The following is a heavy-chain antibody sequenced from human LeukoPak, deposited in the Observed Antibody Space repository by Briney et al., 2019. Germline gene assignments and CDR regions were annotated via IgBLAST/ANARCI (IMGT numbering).Heavy chain of an antibody. Sequence: GGSLRLSCAASGFTFRNSWMHWVRQAPGRGVVWISRTDPNGVTTCAGSGKGGFTISRDNAKNTPYLQMNSLRAEDTARYYCARSGGIIDYWGQGTLVTVSS. D-gene: IGHD3-10*01. CDR3: ARSGGIIDY. V-gene: IGHV3-74*03. CDR2: TDPNGVT. CDR1: GFTFRNSW. J-gene: IGHJ4*02.